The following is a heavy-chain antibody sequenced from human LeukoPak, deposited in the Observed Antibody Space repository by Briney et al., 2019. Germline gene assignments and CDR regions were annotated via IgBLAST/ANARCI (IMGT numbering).Heavy chain of an antibody. CDR1: GYTFTSYA. J-gene: IGHJ3*02. V-gene: IGHV7-4-1*02. D-gene: IGHD3-22*01. CDR2: INTNTGNP. Sequence: ASVKVSCKASGYTFTSYAMNWVRQAPGQGLEWMGWINTNTGNPTYAQGFTGRFVFSLDTSVSTAYLQISSLKAEDTAVYYCARHLQYSSGYYGASGSWAFDIWGQGTMVTVSS. CDR3: ARHLQYSSGYYGASGSWAFDI.